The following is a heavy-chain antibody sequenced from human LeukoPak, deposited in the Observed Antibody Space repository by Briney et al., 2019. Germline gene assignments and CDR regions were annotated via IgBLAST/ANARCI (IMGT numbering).Heavy chain of an antibody. D-gene: IGHD2-15*01. Sequence: ASETLSLTCTVSGGSISSHYWTWIRQPPVKGLEWIGDISNSGSTSYNPSLKSRVTISIDTSKNQFSLKLSSVTAADTAVYYCGRDALVGYFSYYYMDVWAKGPRSPSP. CDR3: GRDALVGYFSYYYMDV. CDR1: GGSISSHY. CDR2: ISNSGST. J-gene: IGHJ6*03. V-gene: IGHV4-59*11.